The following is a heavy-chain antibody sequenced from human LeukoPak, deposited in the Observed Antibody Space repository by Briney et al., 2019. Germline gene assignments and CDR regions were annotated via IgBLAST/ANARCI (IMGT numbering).Heavy chain of an antibody. D-gene: IGHD3-10*01. CDR3: AREKASVWYYYGSGSYYFDY. CDR1: GFTFSSYS. J-gene: IGHJ4*02. V-gene: IGHV3-21*01. Sequence: GGSLRLSCAASGFTFSSYSMDWVRQAPGKGLEWVSSISSSSSYIYYADSVKGRFTISRDNAQNSLYLQMNSLRAEDTAVYYCAREKASVWYYYGSGSYYFDYWGQGTLVTVSS. CDR2: ISSSSSYI.